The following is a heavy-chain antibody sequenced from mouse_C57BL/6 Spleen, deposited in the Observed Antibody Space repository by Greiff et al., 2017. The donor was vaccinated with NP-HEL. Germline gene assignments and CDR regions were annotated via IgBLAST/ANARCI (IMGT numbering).Heavy chain of an antibody. CDR1: GYSITSGYY. Sequence: EVKLQESGPGLVKPSQSLSLTCSVTGYSITSGYYWNWIRQFPGKKLEWMGYISYDGSNNYNPSLKNRISITRDTSKNQFFLKLNSVTTEDTATYYCASNSVDDAMDYWGQGTSVTVSS. CDR2: ISYDGSN. CDR3: ASNSVDDAMDY. V-gene: IGHV3-6*01. D-gene: IGHD4-1*02. J-gene: IGHJ4*01.